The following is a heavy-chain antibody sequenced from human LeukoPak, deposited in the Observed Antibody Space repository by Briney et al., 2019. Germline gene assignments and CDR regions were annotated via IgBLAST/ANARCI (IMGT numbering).Heavy chain of an antibody. D-gene: IGHD3-10*01. Sequence: ASVKVSCKASGYTFTGYYMHWVRQAPGQGLEWMGWINPNSGGTNYAQKFQGRVTMTRDTSISTVYMELSSLRSEDTAVYYCARGRVRGVITPFNSWGQGTLVTVSS. CDR2: INPNSGGT. V-gene: IGHV1-2*02. J-gene: IGHJ5*02. CDR3: ARGRVRGVITPFNS. CDR1: GYTFTGYY.